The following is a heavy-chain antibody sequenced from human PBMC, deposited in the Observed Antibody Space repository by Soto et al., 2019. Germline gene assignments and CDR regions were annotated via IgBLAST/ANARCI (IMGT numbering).Heavy chain of an antibody. CDR2: ISGASSII. CDR3: ARREADYYYMDV. J-gene: IGHJ6*03. D-gene: IGHD6-25*01. V-gene: IGHV3-11*01. CDR1: GFTFSDYY. Sequence: PGGSLRLSCAASGFTFSDYYMSWIRQAPGKGLEWISYISGASSIIYYADSVKGRFTISRDNVKNLLYLQMNSLRGEDTAVYYCARREADYYYMDVWGKGTTVTVSS.